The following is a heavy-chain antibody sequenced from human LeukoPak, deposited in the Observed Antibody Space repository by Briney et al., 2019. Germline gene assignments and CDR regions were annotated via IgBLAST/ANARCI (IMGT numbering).Heavy chain of an antibody. CDR2: FDPDDGET. CDR3: ATDPYYYDTIGPNAAY. CDR1: GYTLTELS. Sequence: ASVKVSCKVSGYTLTELSMHWVRQAPGKGLEWMGGFDPDDGETIYAQKFQGRVTMTEDTSTDTAYMELSSLRSEDTAVYYCATDPYYYDTIGPNAAYWGQGTLVTVSS. D-gene: IGHD3-22*01. J-gene: IGHJ4*02. V-gene: IGHV1-24*01.